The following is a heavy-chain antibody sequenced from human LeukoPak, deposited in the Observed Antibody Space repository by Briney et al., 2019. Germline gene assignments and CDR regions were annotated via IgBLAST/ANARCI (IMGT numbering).Heavy chain of an antibody. CDR3: ARLGYCSSTSCKRGGFDD. CDR1: RYSFTDFW. D-gene: IGHD2-2*03. V-gene: IGHV5-51*01. Sequence: GESLKISCKGSRYSFTDFWIGWVRQMPGKGLEWMGIIWPGDSDTRYSPSFQGQVTISADKSISTAYLQWRSLKASDTAIYYCARLGYCSSTSCKRGGFDDWGQGTLVTVSS. CDR2: IWPGDSDT. J-gene: IGHJ4*02.